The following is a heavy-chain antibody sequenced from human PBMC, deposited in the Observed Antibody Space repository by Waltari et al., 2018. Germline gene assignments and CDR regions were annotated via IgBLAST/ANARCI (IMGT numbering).Heavy chain of an antibody. CDR1: GYTFTDYY. CDR3: ARRADGSRAYFDY. D-gene: IGHD5-12*01. V-gene: IGHV1-69-2*01. CDR2: VDPEDGET. J-gene: IGHJ4*02. Sequence: EVQLVQSGAEVKKPGATVKISCKASGYTFTDYYIHWVQQAPGKGLEWMGRVDPEDGETIYAEKLQGRVTITADTSTDTAYMELSSLRSEDTAAYYCARRADGSRAYFDYWGQGALVTVSS.